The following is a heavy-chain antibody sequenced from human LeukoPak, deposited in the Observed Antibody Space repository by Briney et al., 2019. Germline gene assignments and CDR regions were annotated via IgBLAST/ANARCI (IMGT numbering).Heavy chain of an antibody. J-gene: IGHJ4*02. CDR1: GGTFSSYA. CDR2: IIPIFGTA. V-gene: IGHV1-69*05. CDR3: ASRLDSSGYYLDYFDY. D-gene: IGHD3-22*01. Sequence: SVKVSCKASGGTFSSYAISWVRQAPGQGLEWMGGIIPIFGTANYAQKFQGRVTITTDESTSTAYMELSSLRSEDTAVYYCASRLDSSGYYLDYFDYWGQRTLVTVSS.